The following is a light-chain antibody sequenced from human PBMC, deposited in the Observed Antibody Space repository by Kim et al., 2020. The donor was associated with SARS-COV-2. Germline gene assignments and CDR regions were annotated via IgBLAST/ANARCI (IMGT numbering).Light chain of an antibody. J-gene: IGLJ1*01. CDR1: SSDVGRYTY. V-gene: IGLV2-11*01. CDR2: GVN. CDR3: CSYRGNYPCV. Sequence: GQSVTISCTGTSSDVGRYTYVSWSQQPPGKAPKLMIYGVNERPSGVPDRSSGARSGNTASLSISGVQAEDEADYFCCSYRGNYPCVFGSGTKVTVL.